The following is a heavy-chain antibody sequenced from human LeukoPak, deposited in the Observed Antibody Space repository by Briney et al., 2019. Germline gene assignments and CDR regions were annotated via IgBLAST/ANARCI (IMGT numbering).Heavy chain of an antibody. Sequence: GGSLRLSCAASGFTFSSYGMHWVRQAPGKGLEWVAFIRYDGSNKYYADSVKGRFTISRDNSKNTLYLQMNSLRAEDTAVYYCAKAAPLCSSTSCYGPNWFDPWGQGTLVTVSS. J-gene: IGHJ5*02. CDR1: GFTFSSYG. V-gene: IGHV3-30*02. CDR2: IRYDGSNK. CDR3: AKAAPLCSSTSCYGPNWFDP. D-gene: IGHD2-2*01.